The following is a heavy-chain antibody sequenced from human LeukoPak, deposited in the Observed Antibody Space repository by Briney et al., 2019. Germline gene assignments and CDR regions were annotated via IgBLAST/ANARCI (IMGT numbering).Heavy chain of an antibody. D-gene: IGHD6-19*01. V-gene: IGHV1-2*02. CDR1: GYTFTGYY. CDR3: ARVWEKKAVAGTLDY. CDR2: INPNSGDT. Sequence: GASVKVSCKASGYTFTGYYMHWVRQAPGQGLEWMGWINPNSGDTNYAQKFQGRVTMTRDTSISTAYMELSRLRSDDTAVYYCARVWEKKAVAGTLDYWGQGTLVTVSS. J-gene: IGHJ4*02.